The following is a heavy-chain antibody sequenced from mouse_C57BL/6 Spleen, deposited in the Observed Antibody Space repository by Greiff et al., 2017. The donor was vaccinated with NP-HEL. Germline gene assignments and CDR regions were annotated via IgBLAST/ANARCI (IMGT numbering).Heavy chain of an antibody. Sequence: QVQLQQSGAELVKPGASVKISCTASGYAFSSYWMNWVKQRPGKGLEWIGQIYPGDGDTNYNGKFQGTATLTADKSSSTAYMQRSSLTSEDSAVYFCARYEDYDYEGPWFADWGQGTLVTVSA. CDR2: IYPGDGDT. D-gene: IGHD2-4*01. CDR3: ARYEDYDYEGPWFAD. J-gene: IGHJ3*01. V-gene: IGHV1-80*01. CDR1: GYAFSSYW.